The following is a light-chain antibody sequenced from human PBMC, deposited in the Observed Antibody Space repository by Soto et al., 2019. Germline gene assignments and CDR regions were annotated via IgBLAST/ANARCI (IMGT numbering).Light chain of an antibody. CDR1: QSVSSY. V-gene: IGKV3-11*01. J-gene: IGKJ5*01. CDR3: QQRSEWPRGVT. CDR2: DAS. Sequence: EIVLTQSPATLSLSPGERATLSCRASQSVSSYLVWYQQKPGQAPRLLTYDASNRVTGIPARFSGSGSGTDFTLTISSLEPEDSAVYYCQQRSEWPRGVTFGQGTRLETK.